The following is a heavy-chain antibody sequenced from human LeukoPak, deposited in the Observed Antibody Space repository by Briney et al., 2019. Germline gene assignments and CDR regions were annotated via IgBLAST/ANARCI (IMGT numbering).Heavy chain of an antibody. V-gene: IGHV3-33*01. Sequence: PGGSLRLSCAASGFTFSSYGMHWVRQAPGKGLEWVAVIWYDGSNKYYADSVKGRFTISRDNAKNSLYLQMNSLRAEDTALYYCARSRTRYYYDSSDYWGQGTLVTVSS. CDR2: IWYDGSNK. D-gene: IGHD3-22*01. CDR3: ARSRTRYYYDSSDY. J-gene: IGHJ4*02. CDR1: GFTFSSYG.